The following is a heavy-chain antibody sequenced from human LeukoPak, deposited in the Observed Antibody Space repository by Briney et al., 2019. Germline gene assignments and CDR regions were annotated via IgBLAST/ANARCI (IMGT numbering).Heavy chain of an antibody. CDR2: IYHSGST. V-gene: IGHV4-59*01. CDR1: GGSISSYY. D-gene: IGHD2-2*01. Sequence: SETLSLTCTVSGGSISSYYWSWIRQPPGKGLEWIGYIYHSGSTNYNPSLKSRVTISVDTSKNQFSLKLSSVTAADTAVYYCASLYCSSTSCYDYWGQGTLVTVSS. CDR3: ASLYCSSTSCYDY. J-gene: IGHJ4*02.